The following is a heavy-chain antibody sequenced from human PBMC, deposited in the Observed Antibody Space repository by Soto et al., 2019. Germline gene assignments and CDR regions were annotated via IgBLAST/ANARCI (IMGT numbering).Heavy chain of an antibody. CDR2: IWSDGSDK. V-gene: IGHV3-33*01. J-gene: IGHJ4*02. D-gene: IGHD6-19*01. CDR3: ARGPVSSAWYFGGN. Sequence: QVQLVESGGGVVQPGRSLRLSCAASGFTFSSYGMHWVRQAPGKGLEWMAGIWSDGSDKYYADSVKGRFTISRDNSKNTLFLQMNSLRAEDTAVYFCARGPVSSAWYFGGNWGQGTLVTVSS. CDR1: GFTFSSYG.